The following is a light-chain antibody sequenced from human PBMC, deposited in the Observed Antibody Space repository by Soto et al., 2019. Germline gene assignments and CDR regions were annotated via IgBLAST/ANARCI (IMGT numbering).Light chain of an antibody. V-gene: IGKV1-5*03. CDR2: KAS. CDR3: QHYNSYSEA. CDR1: QSISSW. Sequence: DIQMTQSPSTLSASIGDRVTITYRASQSISSWLAWYQQKPGKAPKLLIYKASTLQSGVPSRFRGSGSGTEFTLTISSLQPDDFATYYCQHYNSYSEAFGQGTKVEFK. J-gene: IGKJ1*01.